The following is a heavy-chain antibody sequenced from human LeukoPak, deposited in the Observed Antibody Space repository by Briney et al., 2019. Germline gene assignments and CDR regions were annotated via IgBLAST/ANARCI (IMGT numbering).Heavy chain of an antibody. CDR2: ISYDGSNK. V-gene: IGHV3-30*04. Sequence: GGSLRLSCAASGFTFSSYAMHWVRQAPGKGLEWVAVISYDGSNKYYADSVKGRFTISRDNSKNTLYLQMSRLRAEDAALYYCAKDQRSYKRWFDPWGQGTLVTVSS. CDR1: GFTFSSYA. CDR3: AKDQRSYKRWFDP. J-gene: IGHJ5*02. D-gene: IGHD3-10*01.